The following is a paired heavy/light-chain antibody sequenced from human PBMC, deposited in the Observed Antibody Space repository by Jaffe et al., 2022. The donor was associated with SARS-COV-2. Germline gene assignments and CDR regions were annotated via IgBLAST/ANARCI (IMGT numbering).Heavy chain of an antibody. CDR3: ARGNGTTWHGDF. CDR2: MNPSGGST. D-gene: IGHD1-1*01. V-gene: IGHV1-46*01. CDR1: GFIFSTYY. Sequence: QVQLVQSGAEVKKPGASVKVSCKTSGFIFSTYYMFWVRQAPGQGPEWMGIMNPSGGSTSSAQNFQGRVTITRDTSTSTVYMELTSLRSEDTAVYYCARGNGTTWHGDFWGQGTLVIVSS. J-gene: IGHJ4*02.
Light chain of an antibody. CDR1: SSDVGGYNY. CDR3: CSYAGRYTLV. CDR2: DVN. V-gene: IGLV2-11*01. J-gene: IGLJ2*01. Sequence: QSALTQPRSVSGSPGQSVTISCTGTSSDVGGYNYVSWYQQYPGKAPKLIIYDVNKRPSGVPDRFSGSKSGNSASLTISGLQAEDEADFFCCSYAGRYTLVFGRGTTLTVL.